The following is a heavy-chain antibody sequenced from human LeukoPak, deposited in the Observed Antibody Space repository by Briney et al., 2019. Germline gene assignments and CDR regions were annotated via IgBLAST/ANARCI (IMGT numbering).Heavy chain of an antibody. V-gene: IGHV5-51*01. CDR2: IYPGDSDT. Sequence: GESLKISCKGSGYSFTSYWIGWVRQMPGKGLGWMGIIYPGDSDTRYSPSFQGQVTISADKSISTAYLQWSSLKASDTAMYYCARRIVGADDAFDIWGQGTMVTVSS. D-gene: IGHD1-26*01. CDR1: GYSFTSYW. J-gene: IGHJ3*02. CDR3: ARRIVGADDAFDI.